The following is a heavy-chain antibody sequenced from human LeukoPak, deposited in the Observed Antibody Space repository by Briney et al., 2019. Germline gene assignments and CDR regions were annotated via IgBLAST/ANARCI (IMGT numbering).Heavy chain of an antibody. D-gene: IGHD2-2*03. CDR3: ARATLDIVEATRTFDY. CDR1: GFTFSSYW. J-gene: IGHJ4*02. CDR2: INSDGTST. V-gene: IGHV3-74*01. Sequence: PVGSLRLSCAASGFTFSSYWMHWVRQAPGEGLVCVSRINSDGTSTTYADSVKGRFTISRDNARNTLYMQMNSLRAEDTAVYYCARATLDIVEATRTFDYWGQGTLVTVSS.